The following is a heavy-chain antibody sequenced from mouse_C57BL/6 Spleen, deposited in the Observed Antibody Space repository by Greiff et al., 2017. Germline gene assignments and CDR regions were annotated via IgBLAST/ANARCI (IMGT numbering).Heavy chain of an antibody. CDR1: GFTFSSYA. J-gene: IGHJ2*01. D-gene: IGHD2-4*01. CDR2: ISDGGSYT. Sequence: EVQLQESGGGLVKPGGSLKLSCAASGFTFSSYAMSWVRQTPEKRLEWVATISDGGSYTYYPDNVKGRFTISRDNAKNNLYLQMSHLKSEDTAMYYCARGITTFSHYFGYWGQGTTLTVSS. CDR3: ARGITTFSHYFGY. V-gene: IGHV5-4*01.